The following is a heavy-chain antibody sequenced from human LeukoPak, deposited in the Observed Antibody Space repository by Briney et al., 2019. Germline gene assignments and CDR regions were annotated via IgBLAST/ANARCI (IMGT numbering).Heavy chain of an antibody. Sequence: PGGSLRLSCAASGFTFSNYSMNWVRQAPGKGLEWVSSISSSSNYIYYADSVKGRFTISRDNNKDSLYLQMNSLRTEDTALYYCARDSSGSLDYWGQGTLVTVSS. V-gene: IGHV3-21*04. D-gene: IGHD1-26*01. CDR3: ARDSSGSLDY. J-gene: IGHJ4*02. CDR2: ISSSSNYI. CDR1: GFTFSNYS.